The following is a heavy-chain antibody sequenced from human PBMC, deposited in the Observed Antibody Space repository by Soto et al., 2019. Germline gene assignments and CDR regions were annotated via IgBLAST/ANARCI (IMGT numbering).Heavy chain of an antibody. V-gene: IGHV3-21*02. CDR1: GFTFSTYS. CDR2: ISSSSSSI. J-gene: IGHJ4*02. D-gene: IGHD3-10*01. Sequence: EVQLVESGGGLVKPGGSLRLSCAASGFTFSTYSMNWVRQAPGKGLEWVSSISSSSSSIYYADSVKGRFTISRDNAKNSLYLQMNSLRAEDTAVYYCARGSVGVGELLRYWGQGTLVTVSS. CDR3: ARGSVGVGELLRY.